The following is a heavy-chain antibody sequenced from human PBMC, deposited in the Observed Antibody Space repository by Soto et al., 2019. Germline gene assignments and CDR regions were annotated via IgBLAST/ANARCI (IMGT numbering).Heavy chain of an antibody. CDR1: GGTFSSST. CDR2: IIPILGIA. D-gene: IGHD7-27*01. CDR3: ARELGSQYAMDV. Sequence: QVQLVQSGAEVKKPGSAVKVSCTAAGGTFSSSTISWVRQAPGQGLEWMGRIIPILGIANYAQKFQGRVTITADKSTSTAYMELSSLRSEDTAVYYCARELGSQYAMDVWGQGTTVTVSS. V-gene: IGHV1-69*02. J-gene: IGHJ6*02.